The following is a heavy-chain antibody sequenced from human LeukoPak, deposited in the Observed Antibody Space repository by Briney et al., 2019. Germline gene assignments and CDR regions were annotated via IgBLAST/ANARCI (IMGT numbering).Heavy chain of an antibody. Sequence: GGSLRLSCAASGFPFSTYSMHWVRQTPGKGLEWVSYSSSSGRPIYYADSVRGRFTMSRDNAKNSLFLQMDSLRDEDTAVYYCARDKGNDYGTYDNWGQGTLVTVSS. CDR2: SSSSGRPI. CDR1: GFPFSTYS. CDR3: ARDKGNDYGTYDN. J-gene: IGHJ4*02. D-gene: IGHD4-17*01. V-gene: IGHV3-48*02.